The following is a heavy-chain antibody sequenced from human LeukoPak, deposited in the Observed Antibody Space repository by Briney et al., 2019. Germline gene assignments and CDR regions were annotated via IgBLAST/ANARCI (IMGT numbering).Heavy chain of an antibody. CDR1: GYTFTSYG. V-gene: IGHV1-18*01. CDR2: ISAYNGNT. Sequence: GASVKVSCKASGYTFTSYGISWVRQAPGQGLEWMGWISAYNGNTNYAQKLQGRVTMTTDTSTSTAYMELSRLRSDDTAVYYCAKDPYGTRYFDYWGQGTLVTVSS. D-gene: IGHD2-2*01. J-gene: IGHJ4*02. CDR3: AKDPYGTRYFDY.